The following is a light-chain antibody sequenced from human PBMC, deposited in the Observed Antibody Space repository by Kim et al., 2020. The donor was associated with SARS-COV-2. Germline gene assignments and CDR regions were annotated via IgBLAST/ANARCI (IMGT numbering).Light chain of an antibody. V-gene: IGKV1-39*01. CDR2: AAS. CDR1: QSISSY. Sequence: SASVGDRVTITCRARQSISSYLNWYQQKPGKAPKLLIYAASSLQSGVPSRFSGSGSGTDFTLTISSLQPEDFATYYCQQSYSTPRSFGQGTKLEI. J-gene: IGKJ2*03. CDR3: QQSYSTPRS.